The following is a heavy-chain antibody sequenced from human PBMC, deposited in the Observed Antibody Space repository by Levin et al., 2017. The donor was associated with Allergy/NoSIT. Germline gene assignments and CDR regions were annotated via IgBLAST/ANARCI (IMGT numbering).Heavy chain of an antibody. Sequence: GESLKISCEDSGFSFSSYWMTWVRQAPGKGLQWVATINQDGSEKYYVDSVRGRFTISRDNAKNSLYLEMNSLRAEDTALFYCAKDGIPTNRPYGGHGFDVWGQGTLVSVSS. D-gene: IGHD2-8*01. CDR2: INQDGSEK. CDR3: AKDGIPTNRPYGGHGFDV. CDR1: GFSFSSYW. J-gene: IGHJ5*02. V-gene: IGHV3-7*03.